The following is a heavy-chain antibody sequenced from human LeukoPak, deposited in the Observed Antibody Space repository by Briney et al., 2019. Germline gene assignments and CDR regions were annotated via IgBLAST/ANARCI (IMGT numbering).Heavy chain of an antibody. Sequence: GGSLRLSCAASGFTFSSYAMSWVRHAPGKGLEWLSYISSSGNTVYYTDSVKGRFTISRDNAKNSAYLQMNSLRAEDTGVYFCARGLAVSSNYWGQGTLVTVCS. CDR1: GFTFSSYA. CDR3: ARGLAVSSNY. CDR2: ISSSGNTV. V-gene: IGHV3-48*03. J-gene: IGHJ4*02. D-gene: IGHD6-19*01.